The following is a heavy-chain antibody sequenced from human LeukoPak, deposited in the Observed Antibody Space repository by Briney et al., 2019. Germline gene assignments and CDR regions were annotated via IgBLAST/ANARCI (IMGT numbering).Heavy chain of an antibody. Sequence: GGSLRLSCAASGFTVRSNYMSWVPHAPGKGVEWVSVIYSGGTTFYADSVQGRFTISRHNSKNTLYLQMSSLRTEDSAVYFCARASSFGSSSSLFDFWGQGTLVTVSS. J-gene: IGHJ4*02. CDR2: IYSGGTT. CDR3: ARASSFGSSSSLFDF. V-gene: IGHV3-53*04. CDR1: GFTVRSNY. D-gene: IGHD6-6*01.